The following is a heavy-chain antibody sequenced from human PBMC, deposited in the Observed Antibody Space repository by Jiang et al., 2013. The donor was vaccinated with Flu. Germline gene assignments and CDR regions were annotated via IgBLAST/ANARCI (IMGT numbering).Heavy chain of an antibody. V-gene: IGHV3-30*18. J-gene: IGHJ4*02. Sequence: VESGGGVVQPGRSLRLSCAASGFTFSSYGMHWVRQAPGKGLEWVAVISYDGSNKYYADSVKGRFTISRDNSKNTLYLQMNSLRAEDTAVYYCAKEGEYYYGSGPSDYWGQGTLVTVSS. CDR1: GFTFSSYG. D-gene: IGHD3-10*01. CDR3: AKEGEYYYGSGPSDY. CDR2: ISYDGSNK.